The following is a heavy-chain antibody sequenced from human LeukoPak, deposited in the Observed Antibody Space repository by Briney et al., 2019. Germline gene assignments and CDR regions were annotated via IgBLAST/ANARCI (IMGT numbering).Heavy chain of an antibody. CDR2: INHSGST. D-gene: IGHD3-10*01. CDR3: ARRTYGSDP. J-gene: IGHJ5*02. V-gene: IGHV4-34*01. CDR1: GGFISSYY. Sequence: SETLSLTCTVSGGFISSYYWSWIRQPPGKGLEWIGEINHSGSTNYNPSLKSRVTISVDTSKNQFSLKLSSVTAADTAVYYCARRTYGSDPWGQGTLVTVSS.